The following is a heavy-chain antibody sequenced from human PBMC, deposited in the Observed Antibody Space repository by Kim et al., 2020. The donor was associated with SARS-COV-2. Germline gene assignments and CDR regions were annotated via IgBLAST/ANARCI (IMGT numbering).Heavy chain of an antibody. Sequence: GTTDYAAPVKARFTISRDDSKNTLYLQMNSLKTEDTAVYYCTTVKLTWGYWGQGTLVTVSS. V-gene: IGHV3-15*01. J-gene: IGHJ4*02. CDR3: TTVKLTWGY. D-gene: IGHD7-27*01. CDR2: GTT.